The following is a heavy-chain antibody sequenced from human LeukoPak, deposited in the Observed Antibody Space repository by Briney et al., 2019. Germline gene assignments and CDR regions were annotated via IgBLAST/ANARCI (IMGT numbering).Heavy chain of an antibody. CDR2: IYYSGST. CDR1: GGSISSYY. Sequence: PSETLSLTCTVSGGSISSYYWSWIRQPPGKGLEWIGYIYYSGSTNYNPSLKSRVTISVDTSKNQFSLKLSSVTAADTAVYYCARVDGSNRKLYYFDYWGQGTLVTVSS. J-gene: IGHJ4*02. D-gene: IGHD1-14*01. CDR3: ARVDGSNRKLYYFDY. V-gene: IGHV4-59*01.